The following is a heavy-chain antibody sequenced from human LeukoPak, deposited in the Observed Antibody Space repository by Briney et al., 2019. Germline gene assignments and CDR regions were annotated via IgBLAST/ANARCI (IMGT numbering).Heavy chain of an antibody. Sequence: SQTLSLTCTVSGGSISSGDYYWSWIRQPPGKGLEWIGYIYYSGSTYYNPSLKSRVTISVDTSKNQFSLKLSSVTAADTAVYYCARAYNDYGDPGLDYWGQGTLVTVSS. D-gene: IGHD4-17*01. CDR2: IYYSGST. J-gene: IGHJ4*02. CDR1: GGSISSGDYY. CDR3: ARAYNDYGDPGLDY. V-gene: IGHV4-30-4*08.